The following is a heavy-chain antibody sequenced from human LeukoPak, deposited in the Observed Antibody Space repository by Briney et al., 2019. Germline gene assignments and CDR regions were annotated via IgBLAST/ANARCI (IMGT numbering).Heavy chain of an antibody. V-gene: IGHV4-30-4*08. CDR1: GGSISSDDYY. CDR3: ARGGDFWSGKNWFDP. J-gene: IGHJ5*02. Sequence: SETLSLTCTVSGGSISSDDYYWSWIRQPPGKGLEWIGYIYYSGSTYYNPSLKSRVTISVDTSKNQFSLKLSSVTAADTAVYYCARGGDFWSGKNWFDPWGQGTLVTVSS. CDR2: IYYSGST. D-gene: IGHD3-3*01.